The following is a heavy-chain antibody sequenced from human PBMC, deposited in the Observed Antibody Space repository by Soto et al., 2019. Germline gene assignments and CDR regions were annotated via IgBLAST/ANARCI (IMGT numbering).Heavy chain of an antibody. CDR2: ISGTGSRT. Sequence: EVQLLESGGALVQPGGSLRLSCAASGFTFNTNAMSWVRQAPGKGLEWVSSISGTGSRTYYADSVKGRFTIARDNSKNTVSLPMNNLRAEDTGLYYCTKDTGYLSMDAWGQGTTVTVSS. CDR3: TKDTGYLSMDA. V-gene: IGHV3-23*01. J-gene: IGHJ6*02. D-gene: IGHD6-25*01. CDR1: GFTFNTNA.